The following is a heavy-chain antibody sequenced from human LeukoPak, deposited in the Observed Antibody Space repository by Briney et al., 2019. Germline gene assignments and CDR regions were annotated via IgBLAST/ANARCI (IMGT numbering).Heavy chain of an antibody. Sequence: PSETLSLTCTVSGGFISSYYWSWIRQPPAKGLEGIGYIYYSGSTNYNPSLKSRVTISVDTSKNQCSLKLSSVTAADTAVYYCARVYSSSWYDEDVGYYFVYWGQGTLVTVSS. V-gene: IGHV4-59*01. J-gene: IGHJ4*02. CDR1: GGFISSYY. CDR3: ARVYSSSWYDEDVGYYFVY. CDR2: IYYSGST. D-gene: IGHD6-13*01.